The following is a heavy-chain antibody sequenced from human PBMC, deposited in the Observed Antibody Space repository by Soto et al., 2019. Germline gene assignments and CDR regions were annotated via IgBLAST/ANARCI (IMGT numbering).Heavy chain of an antibody. CDR1: GFTFRSFT. V-gene: IGHV3-21*01. J-gene: IGHJ5*02. CDR2: ISSNSAYI. Sequence: GGSLRLSCAASGFTFRSFTMNWVRQAPGKGLEWVSTISSNSAYIYYTDALRGRFTISRDNAKNSLHLQMNSLRAEDTAVYYCTRDASRDSSARGWFDPWGTGTRVTAPQ. CDR3: TRDASRDSSARGWFDP. D-gene: IGHD6-13*01.